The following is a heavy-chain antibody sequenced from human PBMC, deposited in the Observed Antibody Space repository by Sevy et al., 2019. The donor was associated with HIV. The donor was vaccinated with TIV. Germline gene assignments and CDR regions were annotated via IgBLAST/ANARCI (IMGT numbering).Heavy chain of an antibody. CDR2: INWNGGST. CDR1: GFIVSSNY. V-gene: IGHV3-20*01. Sequence: GGSLRLSCAVSGFIVSSNYMIWVRQAPGKGLEWVSGINWNGGSTGYADSVKGRFTISRDNAKNSLYLQMNSLRAEDTALYHCARGSITIFGVGHYGMDVWGQGTTVTVSS. CDR3: ARGSITIFGVGHYGMDV. D-gene: IGHD3-3*01. J-gene: IGHJ6*02.